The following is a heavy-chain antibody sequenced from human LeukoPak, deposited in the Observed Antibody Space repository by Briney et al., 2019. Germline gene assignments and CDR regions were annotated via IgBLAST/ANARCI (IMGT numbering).Heavy chain of an antibody. D-gene: IGHD1-26*01. CDR2: IIPIFGTA. Sequence: GASVKVSCTASGGTFSSYAISWVRQAPGQGLEWMGGIIPIFGTANYAQKFQGRVTITADESTSTAYMELSSLRSEDTAVYYCARGGRGAETRGFDYWGQGTLVTASS. J-gene: IGHJ4*02. CDR3: ARGGRGAETRGFDY. V-gene: IGHV1-69*01. CDR1: GGTFSSYA.